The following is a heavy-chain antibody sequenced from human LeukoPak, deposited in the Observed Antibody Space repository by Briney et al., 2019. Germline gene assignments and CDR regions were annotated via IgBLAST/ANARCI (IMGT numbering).Heavy chain of an antibody. CDR2: IYTSGST. J-gene: IGHJ4*02. CDR1: GGSISSYY. CDR3: ASSRPVEMATIVFDY. D-gene: IGHD5-24*01. V-gene: IGHV4-4*07. Sequence: PSETLSLTCTVSGGSISSYYWSWIRQPPGKGLEWIGRIYTSGSTNYNPSLKSRVTMSVDTSKNQFSLKLSSVTAADTAVYYCASSRPVEMATIVFDYRGQGPLVTVSS.